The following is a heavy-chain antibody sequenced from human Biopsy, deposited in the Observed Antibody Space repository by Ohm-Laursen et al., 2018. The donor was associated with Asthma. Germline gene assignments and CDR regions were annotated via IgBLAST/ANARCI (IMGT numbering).Heavy chain of an antibody. D-gene: IGHD3-9*01. V-gene: IGHV1-3*01. CDR2: INAGNGNT. CDR1: GYTFINYA. CDR3: ARTYYDFLTGQVNDAFGI. Sequence: GASVKVSCKVSGYTFINYAIHWVRQAPGQRLEWMGWINAGNGNTKYSQKFQGRVTITRDTSASTAYMDLSSLRSEDTAVYYCARTYYDFLTGQVNDAFGIWGQGTVVTVSS. J-gene: IGHJ3*02.